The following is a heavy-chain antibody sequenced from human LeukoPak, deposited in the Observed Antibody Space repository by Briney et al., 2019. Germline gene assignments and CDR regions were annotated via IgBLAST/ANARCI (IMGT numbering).Heavy chain of an antibody. Sequence: ESLKISCKGSGYSFTSYWIGWVRQMPGKGLGWMGIIYPGDPDTRYSPSFQGQVTISADKSINTAYLQWSSLKASDTAIYYCARLPNSVDADYWGQGTLVTVSS. CDR2: IYPGDPDT. CDR1: GYSFTSYW. CDR3: ARLPNSVDADY. D-gene: IGHD1/OR15-1a*01. J-gene: IGHJ4*02. V-gene: IGHV5-51*01.